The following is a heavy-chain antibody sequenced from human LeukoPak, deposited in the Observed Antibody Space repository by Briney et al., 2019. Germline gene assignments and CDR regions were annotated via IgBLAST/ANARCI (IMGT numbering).Heavy chain of an antibody. CDR1: GYSFTSYW. Sequence: GESLKISCKGSGYSFTSYWISWVRQMPGKGLEWMGRIDPSDSYTNYSPSFQGHVTISADKSISTAYLQWSSLKASDTAMYYCARAGLYSYGLVYYYGMDVWGQGTTVTVSS. CDR2: IDPSDSYT. D-gene: IGHD5-18*01. V-gene: IGHV5-10-1*01. J-gene: IGHJ6*02. CDR3: ARAGLYSYGLVYYYGMDV.